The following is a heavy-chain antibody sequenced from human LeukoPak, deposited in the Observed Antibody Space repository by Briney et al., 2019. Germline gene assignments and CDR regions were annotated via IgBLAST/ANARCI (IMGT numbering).Heavy chain of an antibody. CDR1: SGSISSGSYY. Sequence: PSQALSLTCTVTSGSISSGSYYCSWIRHPAGNALECIGRIYTSGSTNYNPSLKSRVTISVDTSKKQFSLKLSSVTAADTAVYYCAKGSRGFWSGYYDYWGQGTLVTVSS. J-gene: IGHJ4*02. CDR2: IYTSGST. CDR3: AKGSRGFWSGYYDY. D-gene: IGHD3-3*01. V-gene: IGHV4-61*02.